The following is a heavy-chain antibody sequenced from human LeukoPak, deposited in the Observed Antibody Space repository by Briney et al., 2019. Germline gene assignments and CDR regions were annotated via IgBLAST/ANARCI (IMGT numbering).Heavy chain of an antibody. V-gene: IGHV3-43D*03. Sequence: GGSLRLSCAASGFTFDDYVMHCVRQAPGKGLEWVSLISWDGGSTYYADSVKGRFTISRDNSKNSLYLQMNSLRAEDTALYYCAKDRAKDEYSSGSELDYWGQGTLVTVSS. D-gene: IGHD6-19*01. CDR2: ISWDGGST. J-gene: IGHJ4*02. CDR3: AKDRAKDEYSSGSELDY. CDR1: GFTFDDYV.